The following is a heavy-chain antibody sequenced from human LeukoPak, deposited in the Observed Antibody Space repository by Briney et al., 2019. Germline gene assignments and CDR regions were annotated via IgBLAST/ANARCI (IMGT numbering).Heavy chain of an antibody. J-gene: IGHJ6*03. CDR1: GYSFTSYW. Sequence: GESLKISCKGSGYSFTSYWIGWVRQMPGKGLGWMGIIYPGDSDTRYSPSFQGQVTISADKSISTAYLQWSSLKASDTAMYYCARQGLPSYYYYYMDVWGKGTTVTVSS. V-gene: IGHV5-51*01. D-gene: IGHD3-16*01. CDR3: ARQGLPSYYYYYMDV. CDR2: IYPGDSDT.